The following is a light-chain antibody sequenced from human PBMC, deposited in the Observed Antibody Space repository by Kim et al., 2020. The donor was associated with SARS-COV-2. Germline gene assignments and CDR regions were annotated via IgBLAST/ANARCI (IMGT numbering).Light chain of an antibody. V-gene: IGLV3-21*04. J-gene: IGLJ3*02. CDR1: NTGSKS. CDR3: QVWDTTSDHPV. Sequence: APGKTARITCGENNTGSKSVHWYQQKPGQAPVLVIYYDSDRPSGIPERLSGSNSGNTATLTISRVEAGDEADYYCQVWDTTSDHPVFGGGTKLTVL. CDR2: YDS.